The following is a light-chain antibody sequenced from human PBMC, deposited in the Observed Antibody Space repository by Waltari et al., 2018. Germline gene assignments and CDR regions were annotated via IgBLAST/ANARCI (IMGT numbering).Light chain of an antibody. CDR1: QSVSVY. J-gene: IGKJ4*01. Sequence: EIVLPQSPAPLSLSPGERATLSCRASQSVSVYLAWYQQKPGQAPRLLISDASNRATGIPARFSGSGSGTDFTLTISSLEPEDFAVYFCQQRSNWPLTFGGGTKEEIK. V-gene: IGKV3-11*01. CDR2: DAS. CDR3: QQRSNWPLT.